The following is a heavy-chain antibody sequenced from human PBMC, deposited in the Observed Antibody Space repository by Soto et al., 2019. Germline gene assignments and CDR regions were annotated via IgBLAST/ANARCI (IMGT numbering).Heavy chain of an antibody. J-gene: IGHJ4*02. Sequence: SETLSLTCTVSGGSISSSSYYWGWIRQPPGKGLEWIGSIYYSGSTYYNPSLKSRVTISVDTSKNQFPLKLSSVTAADTAVYYCARHMYTWWSGGSCYLFDFCGEGPLVTDPS. D-gene: IGHD2-15*01. CDR2: IYYSGST. V-gene: IGHV4-39*01. CDR1: GGSISSSSYY. CDR3: ARHMYTWWSGGSCYLFDF.